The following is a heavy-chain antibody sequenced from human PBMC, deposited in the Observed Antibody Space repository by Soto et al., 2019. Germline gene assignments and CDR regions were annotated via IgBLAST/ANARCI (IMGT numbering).Heavy chain of an antibody. V-gene: IGHV4-59*01. CDR2: VYFRGST. Sequence: ASETLSLTCTISGGVISNYYWNWIRQSPGKGLEWLGHVYFRGSTNYNPSLKSRVSISVDTSKNQFSLKLTSVTAPDTAVYYCARGWRDREFDFWGQGALVTVSS. CDR3: ARGWRDREFDF. CDR1: GGVISNYY. D-gene: IGHD2-15*01. J-gene: IGHJ4*02.